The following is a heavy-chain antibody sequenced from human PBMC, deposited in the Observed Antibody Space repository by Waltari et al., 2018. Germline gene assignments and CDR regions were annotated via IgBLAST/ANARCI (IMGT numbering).Heavy chain of an antibody. CDR1: GYTFTGYY. CDR2: INPNRGGT. D-gene: IGHD6-13*01. J-gene: IGHJ4*02. V-gene: IGHV1-2*06. Sequence: QVQLVQSGAEVKKPGASVKVSCKASGYTFTGYYMHWVRQAPGQGLEWMGRINPNRGGTNYAQKFQGRVTMTRDTSISTAYMELSRLRSDDTAVYYCASRAAAGTDDYWGQGTLVTVSS. CDR3: ASRAAAGTDDY.